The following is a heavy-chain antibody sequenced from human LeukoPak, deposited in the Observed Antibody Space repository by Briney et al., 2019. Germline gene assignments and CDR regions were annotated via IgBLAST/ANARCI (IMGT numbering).Heavy chain of an antibody. CDR3: ARRTPGWLIPKSHFDY. Sequence: PSETLSLTCAVYGGSFSGYYWSWIRQPPGKGLEWIGEINHSGSTNYNPSLKSRVTISVDTSKNQFSLKLSSVTAADTAVYYCARRTPGWLIPKSHFDYWGQGTLVTVSS. D-gene: IGHD2-21*01. V-gene: IGHV4-34*01. CDR1: GGSFSGYY. J-gene: IGHJ4*02. CDR2: INHSGST.